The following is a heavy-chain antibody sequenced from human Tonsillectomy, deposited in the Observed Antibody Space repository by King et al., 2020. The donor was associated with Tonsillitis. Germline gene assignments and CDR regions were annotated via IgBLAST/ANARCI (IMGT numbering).Heavy chain of an antibody. Sequence: VQLVESGAEVKKPGESLKISCKGSGYRFTSYWIGWVRQVPGKGLEWSGIIYPGVSDTRYGPAFQGQFPIPADKSTSTPSLQWSSLKASDTAMYYCARHLAFSSGYYNGFDIWGQGTMVTVSS. CDR1: GYRFTSYW. CDR2: IYPGVSDT. V-gene: IGHV5-51*01. CDR3: ARHLAFSSGYYNGFDI. D-gene: IGHD3-22*01. J-gene: IGHJ3*02.